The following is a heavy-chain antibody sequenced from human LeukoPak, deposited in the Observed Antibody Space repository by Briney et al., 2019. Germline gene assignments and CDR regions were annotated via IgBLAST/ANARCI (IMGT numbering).Heavy chain of an antibody. CDR1: TFTFSSYS. V-gene: IGHV3-21*01. J-gene: IGHJ2*01. D-gene: IGHD1-1*01. Sequence: GGSLRLSCAASTFTFSSYSMNWVRQAPGKGLEWVSSIKGRFTISRDNAKNSLYLQMNSLRAEDTAVYCCAGSDTTGYIPREWDYWYFDLWGRGTLVTVSS. CDR2: I. CDR3: AGSDTTGYIPREWDYWYFDL.